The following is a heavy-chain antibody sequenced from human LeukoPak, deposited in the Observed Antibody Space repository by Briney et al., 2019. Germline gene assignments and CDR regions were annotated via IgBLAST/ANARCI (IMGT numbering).Heavy chain of an antibody. J-gene: IGHJ4*02. V-gene: IGHV3-30-3*01. CDR2: ISYDGSNK. CDR3: ARGAMATTEYYFDY. Sequence: PGRSLRLSCAASGFTFSSYAMHWVRQAPGKGLEWVAVISYDGSNKYYADSVKGRFTISRDNSKNTLYLQMNSLRAEDTAVYYCARGAMATTEYYFDYWGQGTLVTVSS. CDR1: GFTFSSYA. D-gene: IGHD5-24*01.